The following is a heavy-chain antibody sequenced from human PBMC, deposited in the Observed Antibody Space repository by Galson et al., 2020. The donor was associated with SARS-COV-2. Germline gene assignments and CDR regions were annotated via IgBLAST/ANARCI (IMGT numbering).Heavy chain of an antibody. J-gene: IGHJ3*02. D-gene: IGHD2-15*01. Sequence: SQTLSLTCTVSGGSISNGAYYWSWIRQHPGKGLEWIAYIYHSGSTYYSPSLKSRSTISLDTSKNQFSLQLSSVTAADTAVYYCATVGHCSGRTCYIAFDIWGQGTMVTVSS. CDR3: ATVGHCSGRTCYIAFDI. CDR1: GGSISNGAYY. CDR2: IYHSGST. V-gene: IGHV4-31*03.